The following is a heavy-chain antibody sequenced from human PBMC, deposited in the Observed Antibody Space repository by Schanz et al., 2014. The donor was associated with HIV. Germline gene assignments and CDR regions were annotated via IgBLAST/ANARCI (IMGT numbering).Heavy chain of an antibody. CDR3: ARPYCSSTGCYHYYGMDV. CDR1: GYTFTSYS. J-gene: IGHJ6*02. D-gene: IGHD2-2*01. CDR2: ISAYNGNT. Sequence: QVQLVQSGAEVKKPGASVKVSCKASGYTFTSYSISWVRQAPGQGLEWMGWISAYNGNTNYAQKLQGRVTMTTDTSTNPAYMELRSLTSDDTAVYYCARPYCSSTGCYHYYGMDVWGQGTTVTVSS. V-gene: IGHV1-18*01.